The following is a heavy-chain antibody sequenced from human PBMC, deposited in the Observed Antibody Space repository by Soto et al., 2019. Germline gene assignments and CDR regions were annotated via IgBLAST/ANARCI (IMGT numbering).Heavy chain of an antibody. Sequence: EVQLLESGGGLVQPGGSLRLSCAASGFTFSSYAMSWVRQAPGKGLEGVSAISGSGGSTYYADSGKGRFTISRDNSKNTLYLQMNSLRAEDTAVYYCAKDPTVVTPNWYFDLWGRGTLVTVSS. CDR1: GFTFSSYA. CDR2: ISGSGGST. J-gene: IGHJ2*01. V-gene: IGHV3-23*01. D-gene: IGHD2-21*02. CDR3: AKDPTVVTPNWYFDL.